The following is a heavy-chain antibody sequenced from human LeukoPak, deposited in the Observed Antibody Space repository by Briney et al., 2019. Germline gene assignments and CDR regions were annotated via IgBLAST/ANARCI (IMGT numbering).Heavy chain of an antibody. CDR3: AELGITMIGGV. CDR1: GFTFDDYG. CDR2: INWNGGST. Sequence: GGSLRLSCAASGFTFDDYGMSWVHQAPGKGLEWVSGINWNGGSTGYADSVKGRFTISRDNAKNSLYLQMNSLRAEDTAVYYCAELGITMIGGVWGKGTTVTISS. J-gene: IGHJ6*04. V-gene: IGHV3-20*04. D-gene: IGHD3-10*02.